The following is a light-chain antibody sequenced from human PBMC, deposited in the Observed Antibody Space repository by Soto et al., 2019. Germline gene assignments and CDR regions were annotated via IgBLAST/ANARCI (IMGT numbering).Light chain of an antibody. CDR2: DAS. CDR3: QQYNTWPRT. Sequence: SVMRQSLATLSVTTGERATLSCRASQTVNSDLAWFQQRPGQAPRLLIYDASTRATGIAARFSGSGSGTEFTLTISSLQSEDFAIYYCQQYNTWPRTFGQGTKVDI. V-gene: IGKV3-15*01. J-gene: IGKJ1*01. CDR1: QTVNSD.